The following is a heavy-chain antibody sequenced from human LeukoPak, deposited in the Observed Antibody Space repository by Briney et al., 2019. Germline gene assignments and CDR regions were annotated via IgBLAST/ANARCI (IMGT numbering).Heavy chain of an antibody. J-gene: IGHJ6*03. D-gene: IGHD6-19*01. Sequence: GASVKVSCKASGYTFTIYYMHWVRQAPGPGLEWIGIINPSRGSTIYAQTFHGRVTMTRDMSTSTVYMELSSLVSEDRAAYYFAREEGIAVAGTHYYNNYMDVWGKGGTVTVSS. CDR1: GYTFTIYY. V-gene: IGHV1-46*03. CDR3: AREEGIAVAGTHYYNNYMDV. CDR2: INPSRGST.